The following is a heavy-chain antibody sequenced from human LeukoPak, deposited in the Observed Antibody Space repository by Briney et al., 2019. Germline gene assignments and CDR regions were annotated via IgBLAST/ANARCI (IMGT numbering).Heavy chain of an antibody. Sequence: PGGSLRLSCAASGFTFSNAWMSWVRQAPGKGLEWVGRINTKIDGGTTDYAAPVKGRFTISRDDSKNTLYLQMNSLKTEDTAVYYCTTIPGYSSNWYYPDYWGRGTLVTVSS. D-gene: IGHD6-13*01. J-gene: IGHJ4*02. CDR1: GFTFSNAW. CDR2: INTKIDGGTT. V-gene: IGHV3-15*01. CDR3: TTIPGYSSNWYYPDY.